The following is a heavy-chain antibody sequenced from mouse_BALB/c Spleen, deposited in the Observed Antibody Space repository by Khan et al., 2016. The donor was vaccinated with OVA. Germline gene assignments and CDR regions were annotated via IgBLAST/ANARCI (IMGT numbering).Heavy chain of an antibody. V-gene: IGHV1-76*01. CDR2: IYPGSDNT. D-gene: IGHD1-2*01. CDR3: ARRDYFGYTFAD. J-gene: IGHJ3*01. Sequence: QVQLKQSGAELARPGASVKLSCKASGYTFTNYDINWVKQRTGQGLEWIGGIYPGSDNTYYNEKFKGKATLTTDKSSSIAYMQLSSLTSEDSAVYCCARRDYFGYTFADWGQGTMVTVSA. CDR1: GYTFTNYD.